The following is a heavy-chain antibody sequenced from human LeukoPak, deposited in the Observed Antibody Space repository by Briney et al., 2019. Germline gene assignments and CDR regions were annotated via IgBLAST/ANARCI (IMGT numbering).Heavy chain of an antibody. CDR1: GFTFSTYA. V-gene: IGHV3-23*01. D-gene: IGHD3-22*01. J-gene: IGHJ4*02. CDR2: ICGSGGST. CDR3: ASTKKYYYDRSGYYYFDY. Sequence: GGSLRLSCAASGFTFSTYAMSWVRQAPGKGLEWVSAICGSGGSTYYADSVKGRFTISRDNSKNTLYLQMNSLRAEDTAVYYCASTKKYYYDRSGYYYFDYWGQGTLVTVSS.